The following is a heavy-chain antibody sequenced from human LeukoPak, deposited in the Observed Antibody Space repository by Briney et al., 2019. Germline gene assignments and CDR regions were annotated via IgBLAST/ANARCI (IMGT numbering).Heavy chain of an antibody. CDR2: ISGDGSSK. CDR1: GFTFSDYG. J-gene: IGHJ3*02. D-gene: IGHD1-26*01. CDR3: AREGADHDAFAI. V-gene: IGHV3-30*03. Sequence: PGGSLRLSCAASGFTFSDYGMHWVRQAPGKGLEWVAVISGDGSSKYYADSVKGRFTISRDNSKNTLYLQMNSLRAEDTAVYYCAREGADHDAFAIWGQGTMITVSS.